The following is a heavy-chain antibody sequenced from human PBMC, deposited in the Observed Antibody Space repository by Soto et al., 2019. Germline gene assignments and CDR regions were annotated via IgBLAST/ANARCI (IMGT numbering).Heavy chain of an antibody. CDR1: GDTFTKYA. Sequence: SVNLSCKASGDTFTKYAMHWVRQAPGQGLEWMGGIIPIFGTANYAQKFQGRVTITADKSTSTAYMELSSLRSEDTAVYYCARAQYYYDSSGLCKGNRRYYYYGQDGWGQGTTVTVSS. V-gene: IGHV1-69*06. CDR3: ARAQYYYDSSGLCKGNRRYYYYGQDG. CDR2: IIPIFGTA. J-gene: IGHJ6*02. D-gene: IGHD3-22*01.